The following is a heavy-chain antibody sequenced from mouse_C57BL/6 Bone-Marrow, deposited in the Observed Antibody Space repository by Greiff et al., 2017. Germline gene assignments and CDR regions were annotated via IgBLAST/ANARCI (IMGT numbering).Heavy chain of an antibody. CDR3: ARWEQLRFDD. D-gene: IGHD3-2*02. CDR2: IYPGDGDT. Sequence: VQLQESGPELVKPGASVKISCKASGYAFSSSWMNWVKQRPGKGLEWIGRIYPGDGDTNYNGKFKGKATLTADKSSSPASMQLSSLTSEDSAVYFSARWEQLRFDDWGQGTTLTVSS. V-gene: IGHV1-82*01. J-gene: IGHJ2*01. CDR1: GYAFSSSW.